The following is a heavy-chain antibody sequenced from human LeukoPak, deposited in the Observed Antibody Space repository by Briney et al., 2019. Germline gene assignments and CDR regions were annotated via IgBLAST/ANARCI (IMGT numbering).Heavy chain of an antibody. J-gene: IGHJ6*03. CDR1: GGFFSGYY. CDR3: ASVRKGYCSRTSCYATGYYYYYLDV. V-gene: IGHV4-34*01. CDR2: INHRGST. Sequence: SETLSLTCVVYGGFFSGYYWGWIRQPPENGLEWIGEINHRGSTNYNRSLKRQFTISVDTSKNQFSLNLGAVTAATTPAYYCASVRKGYCSRTSCYATGYYYYYLDVWGKGTPVTISS. D-gene: IGHD2-2*01.